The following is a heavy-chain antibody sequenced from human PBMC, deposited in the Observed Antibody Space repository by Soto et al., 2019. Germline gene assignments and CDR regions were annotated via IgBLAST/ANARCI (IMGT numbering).Heavy chain of an antibody. CDR2: MNPHSGNT. CDR1: GYTFTSYD. J-gene: IGHJ6*02. V-gene: IGHV1-8*01. Sequence: QVQLVQSGAEVKKPGASVKVSCKASGYTFTSYDINLVRQATGQGLEWMGWMNPHSGNTGYAQKFQGRVTLTGNTSISTAYMALSSLRSEETAVYYCAREKTSYGMDVWGQGTTVTVSS. CDR3: AREKTSYGMDV.